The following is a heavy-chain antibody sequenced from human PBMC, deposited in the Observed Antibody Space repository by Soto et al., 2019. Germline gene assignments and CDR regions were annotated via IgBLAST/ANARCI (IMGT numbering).Heavy chain of an antibody. D-gene: IGHD2-15*01. Sequence: PSETLSLTCTVSGGSISSFYWSWIRQPPGKGLEWIGYIHYTGSTNYNPSLKSRVSISVDTSKNQFSLNLTSVTAADTAVYYCASGPFPWSLDYWGQGTLVTVSS. CDR3: ASGPFPWSLDY. CDR2: IHYTGST. CDR1: GGSISSFY. V-gene: IGHV4-59*01. J-gene: IGHJ4*02.